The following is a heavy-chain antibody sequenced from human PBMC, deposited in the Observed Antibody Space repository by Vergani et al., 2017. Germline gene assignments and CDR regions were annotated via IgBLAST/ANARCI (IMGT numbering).Heavy chain of an antibody. CDR1: GFTFDDYA. Sequence: EVQLVESGGGLVQPGRSLRLSCAASGFTFDDYAMHWVRQAPGKGLEWVSGISWNSGSIGYADSVKGRFTISRDNAKNSLYLQMNSLRAEDTALYYCAKGQVPAATPYYYYYMDVRGKGTTVTVSS. CDR2: ISWNSGSI. V-gene: IGHV3-9*01. CDR3: AKGQVPAATPYYYYYMDV. J-gene: IGHJ6*03. D-gene: IGHD2-2*01.